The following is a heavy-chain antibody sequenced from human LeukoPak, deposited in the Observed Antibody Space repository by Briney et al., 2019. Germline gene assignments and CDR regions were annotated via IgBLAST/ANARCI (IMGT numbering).Heavy chain of an antibody. D-gene: IGHD3-10*01. Sequence: PGGSLRLSCAASGFKFNFYWMSWVRQAPGKGLEWVANINQDGSETYYVDSVRGRFTISRENAKNSVNLQMDSLRAEDTAVYYCARAVGPYDYWGQGTLVTVSS. J-gene: IGHJ4*02. V-gene: IGHV3-7*05. CDR2: INQDGSET. CDR1: GFKFNFYW. CDR3: ARAVGPYDY.